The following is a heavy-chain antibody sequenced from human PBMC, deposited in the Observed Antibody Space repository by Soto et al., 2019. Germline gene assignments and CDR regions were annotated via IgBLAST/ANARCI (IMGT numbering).Heavy chain of an antibody. J-gene: IGHJ4*02. Sequence: VPLVESGGGLVQPGGSLRLSCAASGFTFSDYHMTWIRQAPGKGLEWGSYIITTSTSTNYADSVKGRSTTSRDNAQISLYLQMNSLRAEDMAVYYCARGGQPRLNAWGQGTLVTVSS. D-gene: IGHD6-25*01. V-gene: IGHV3-11*05. CDR2: IITTSTST. CDR1: GFTFSDYH. CDR3: ARGGQPRLNA.